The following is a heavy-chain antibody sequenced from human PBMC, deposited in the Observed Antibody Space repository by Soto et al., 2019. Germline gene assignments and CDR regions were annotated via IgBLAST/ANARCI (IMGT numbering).Heavy chain of an antibody. J-gene: IGHJ4*02. Sequence: PSETLSLTCTVSGGSISSGDYYWSWIRQPPGKGLEWIGYIYYSGSIYYNPSLKSRVTISVDTSKNQFSLKLSSVTAADTAVYYCARDPLRGYSGYWGQGTLVTVSS. D-gene: IGHD5-12*01. V-gene: IGHV4-30-4*01. CDR1: GGSISSGDYY. CDR2: IYYSGSI. CDR3: ARDPLRGYSGY.